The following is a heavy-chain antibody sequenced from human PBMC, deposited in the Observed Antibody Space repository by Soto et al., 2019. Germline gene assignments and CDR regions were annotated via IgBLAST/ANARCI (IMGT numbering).Heavy chain of an antibody. CDR1: GGSISSGGYS. CDR2: IYHSGST. Sequence: PSATLSLTRAVPGGSISSGGYSWRCIRQPPGNGLGWIGYIYHSGSTYYNPSLKSRVTITVDRSKSQFSLKLSSVTAADTAVYYCARAFTEYGMDGWGQVTTVTVSS. CDR3: ARAFTEYGMDG. V-gene: IGHV4-30-2*01. D-gene: IGHD2-8*02. J-gene: IGHJ6*02.